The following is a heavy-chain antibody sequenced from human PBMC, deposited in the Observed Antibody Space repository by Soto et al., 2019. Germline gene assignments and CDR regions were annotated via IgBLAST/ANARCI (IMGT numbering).Heavy chain of an antibody. Sequence: QVQLVESGGGVVQPGRSLRLSCAASGFTFSSYGMHWVRQAPGKGLEWVAVISYDGSNKYYADSVKGRFTISRDNSKKTRYLQMNSLRAEDTAVYSWAKNRGGGDFGYWGQGTLVTVSS. J-gene: IGHJ4*02. CDR3: AKNRGGGDFGY. CDR2: ISYDGSNK. D-gene: IGHD3-16*01. CDR1: GFTFSSYG. V-gene: IGHV3-30*18.